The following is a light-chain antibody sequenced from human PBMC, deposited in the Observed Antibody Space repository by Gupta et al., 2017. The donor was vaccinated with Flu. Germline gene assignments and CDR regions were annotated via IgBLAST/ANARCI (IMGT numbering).Light chain of an antibody. Sequence: DVVMTQSPDSLAVSLGERATINCKSSQSVLYSSTNKNFLAWYQQKPGQPPKLLFYWASTRQSGVPDRCSGSGSGKDFTPTISSLQAEDVAVYYCQQDFSTPWTFGQGTKVEIK. V-gene: IGKV4-1*01. CDR1: QSVLYSSTNKNF. J-gene: IGKJ1*01. CDR2: WAS. CDR3: QQDFSTPWT.